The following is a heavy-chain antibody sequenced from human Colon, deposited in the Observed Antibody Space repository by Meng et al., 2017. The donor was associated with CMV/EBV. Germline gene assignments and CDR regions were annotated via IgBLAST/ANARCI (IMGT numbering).Heavy chain of an antibody. J-gene: IGHJ3*01. Sequence: SETLSLTCSASGDSMSAGYFWGWIRQPPGKGLEWIATISHRMSTFYNPSLKGRVIISLDTSKNQFSLRLDSVTASDTAVYFCSRSGEENVLVATSIRRRMYAFDVWGRGTMVTVSS. CDR1: GDSMSAGYF. V-gene: IGHV4-38-2*01. CDR2: ISHRMST. D-gene: IGHD2-8*02. CDR3: SRSGEENVLVATSIRRRMYAFDV.